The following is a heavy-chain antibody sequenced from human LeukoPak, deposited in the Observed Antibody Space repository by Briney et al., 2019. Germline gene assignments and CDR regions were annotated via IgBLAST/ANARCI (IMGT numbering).Heavy chain of an antibody. CDR1: GFTFSSYW. CDR2: IKQDGSEK. CDR3: AKGATRSGSTLTLDY. V-gene: IGHV3-7*03. Sequence: GGSLRLSCAASGFTFSSYWMSWVRQAPGKGLEWVANIKQDGSEKYYVDSVKGRFTISRDNAKNSLYLQMNSLRAEDTAVYYCAKGATRSGSTLTLDYWGQGTLVTVSS. J-gene: IGHJ4*02. D-gene: IGHD1-26*01.